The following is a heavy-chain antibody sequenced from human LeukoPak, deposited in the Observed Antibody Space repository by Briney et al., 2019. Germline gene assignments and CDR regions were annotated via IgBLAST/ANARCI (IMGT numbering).Heavy chain of an antibody. Sequence: SETLSLTCTVSGGSISSGDYYWSWIRQPPGKGLEWIGYIYYSGSTYYNPSLKSRVTISVDTSKNQFSLKLSSVTAADTAVYYCARGDYDILTGYYTNFDYWGQGTLVTVSS. CDR1: GGSISSGDYY. CDR2: IYYSGST. D-gene: IGHD3-9*01. V-gene: IGHV4-30-4*01. J-gene: IGHJ4*02. CDR3: ARGDYDILTGYYTNFDY.